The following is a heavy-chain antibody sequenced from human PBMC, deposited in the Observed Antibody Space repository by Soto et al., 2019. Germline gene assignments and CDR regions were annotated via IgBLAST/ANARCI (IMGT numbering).Heavy chain of an antibody. CDR2: ISVDNGDT. D-gene: IGHD3-10*01. J-gene: IGHJ6*03. V-gene: IGHV1-18*01. CDR1: GYTFRSHG. Sequence: QVELVQSGAEVKKPGASVKVSCKASGYTFRSHGISWVRQAPGQGLEWMGWISVDNGDTNYAQKLQGRDPVTTDTSTSTAYMELRSLRSEDTAVYYCARMVRGSNIDYYHYMDVWGKGTPVTVSS. CDR3: ARMVRGSNIDYYHYMDV.